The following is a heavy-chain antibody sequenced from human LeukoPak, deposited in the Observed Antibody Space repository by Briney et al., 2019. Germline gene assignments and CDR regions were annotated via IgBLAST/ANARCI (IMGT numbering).Heavy chain of an antibody. CDR3: ARLGAVLTSVNWFDP. J-gene: IGHJ5*02. V-gene: IGHV4-39*07. CDR1: GGSISGSDYY. D-gene: IGHD3-3*02. CDR2: FYHSGST. Sequence: SETLSLTCTVSGGSISGSDYYWGWVRQPPGKGLEWIGSFYHSGSTYYNSSLKSRLTMSVDTSRNQSSLQLTAVSAADTAVYYCARLGAVLTSVNWFDPWGQGTLVTVSS.